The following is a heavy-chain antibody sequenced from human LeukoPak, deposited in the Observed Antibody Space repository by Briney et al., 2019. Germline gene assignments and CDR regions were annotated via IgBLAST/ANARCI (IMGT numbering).Heavy chain of an antibody. CDR2: IYYSGST. J-gene: IGHJ6*03. CDR1: GGSISSYY. V-gene: IGHV4-59*12. D-gene: IGHD3-10*01. Sequence: PSETLSLTCTVSGGSISSYYWSWIRQPPGKGLEWIGYIYYSGSTNYTPSLKSRVTISVDTSKIPFSLNLSSVTAADTAVYYCARVQHGSGSYYNLYYYYMDVWGKGTTVTISS. CDR3: ARVQHGSGSYYNLYYYYMDV.